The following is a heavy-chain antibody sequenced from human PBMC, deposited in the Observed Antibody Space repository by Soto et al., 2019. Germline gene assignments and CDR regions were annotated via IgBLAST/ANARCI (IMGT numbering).Heavy chain of an antibody. CDR2: IDPSDSYT. V-gene: IGHV5-10-1*01. CDR1: GYSFTSYW. CDR3: ARQLGGYYSGGSCYPYYYYGMDV. Sequence: CKGSGYSFTSYWISWVRQMPGKGLEWMGRIDPSDSYTNYSPSFQGHVTISADKSISTAYLQWSSLKASDTAMYYCARQLGGYYSGGSCYPYYYYGMDVWGQGTTVTVSS. D-gene: IGHD2-15*01. J-gene: IGHJ6*02.